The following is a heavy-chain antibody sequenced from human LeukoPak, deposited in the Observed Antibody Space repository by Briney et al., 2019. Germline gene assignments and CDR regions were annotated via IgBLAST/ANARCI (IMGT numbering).Heavy chain of an antibody. J-gene: IGHJ4*02. CDR1: GFTFSSYW. CDR3: ARLLGGAVAGGD. Sequence: GGSLRLSCAASGFTFSSYWMSWVRQAPGKGLEWVASIKEDGSDKYDVDSVKGRFTISRDNAKNSMFLQMNSLRAEDTAVYYCARLLGGAVAGGDWGQGTLVIVSS. V-gene: IGHV3-7*01. D-gene: IGHD6-19*01. CDR2: IKEDGSDK.